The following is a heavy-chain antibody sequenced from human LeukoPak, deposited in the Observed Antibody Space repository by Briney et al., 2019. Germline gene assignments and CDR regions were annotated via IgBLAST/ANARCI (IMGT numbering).Heavy chain of an antibody. Sequence: SETLSLTCTVSGGSISSYYWSWIRQPPGEGLEWIGYIYYSGSANYNPSLKSRVTISVDTSKNQFSLKLSSVTAADTAVYYCARLSRDHDAFDIWGQGTMVTVSS. CDR2: IYYSGSA. D-gene: IGHD3-10*01. CDR1: GGSISSYY. J-gene: IGHJ3*02. V-gene: IGHV4-59*08. CDR3: ARLSRDHDAFDI.